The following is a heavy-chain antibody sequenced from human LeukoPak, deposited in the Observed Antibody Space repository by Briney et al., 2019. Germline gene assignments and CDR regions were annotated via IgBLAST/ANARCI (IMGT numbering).Heavy chain of an antibody. J-gene: IGHJ4*02. CDR1: GFTFSNAW. V-gene: IGHV3-15*01. CDR2: IKGKPDGGTT. CDR3: TTGSDLAY. Sequence: GGSLRLSCAASGFTFSNAWMSWVRQAPGKGLEWVGRIKGKPDGGTTDYAAPVKGKCTISRDDSKNTLYLQMNSLQTEDTAVYYCTTGSDLAYWGQGTLVTVSS. D-gene: IGHD3-16*01.